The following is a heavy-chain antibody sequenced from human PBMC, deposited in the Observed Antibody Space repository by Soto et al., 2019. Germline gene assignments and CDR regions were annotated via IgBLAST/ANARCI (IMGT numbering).Heavy chain of an antibody. CDR3: ARSIAAPRREGNWFDP. V-gene: IGHV1-69*01. CDR2: IIPIFGTA. Sequence: QVQLVQSGAEVKKPGSSVKVSCKASGGTFSSYAISWVRQAPGQGLEWMGGIIPIFGTANFAQKFQGRVTITADESTSTAYMELSSLRSEDTAVYYCARSIAAPRREGNWFDPWGQGTLVTVSS. D-gene: IGHD6-6*01. J-gene: IGHJ5*02. CDR1: GGTFSSYA.